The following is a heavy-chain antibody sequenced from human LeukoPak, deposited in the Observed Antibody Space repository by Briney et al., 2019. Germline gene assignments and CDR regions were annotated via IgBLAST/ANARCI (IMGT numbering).Heavy chain of an antibody. CDR1: GFTVSSNY. D-gene: IGHD6-19*01. CDR3: AKNAVADNNWFDP. V-gene: IGHV3-53*01. J-gene: IGHJ5*02. Sequence: GGSLRLSCAASGFTVSSNYMSWVRQAPGKGLEWVSVIYSGGSTYYADSVKGRFTISRDNSKNTLYLQMNSLRAEDTAVYYCAKNAVADNNWFDPWGQGTLVTVSS. CDR2: IYSGGST.